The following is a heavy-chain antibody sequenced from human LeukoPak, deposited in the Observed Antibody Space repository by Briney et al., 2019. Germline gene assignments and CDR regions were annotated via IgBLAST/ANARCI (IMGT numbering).Heavy chain of an antibody. V-gene: IGHV4-59*01. CDR3: ARGRDMVRGVITHYFDY. CDR1: GGSISSYY. J-gene: IGHJ4*02. D-gene: IGHD3-10*01. Sequence: PSETLSLTCTVSGGSISSYYWSWIRQPPGKGLEWIGYIYYSGSTNYNPSLKSRVTISVDTSKNQFSLKLSSVTAADTAVYYCARGRDMVRGVITHYFDYWGQGTLVTVSS. CDR2: IYYSGST.